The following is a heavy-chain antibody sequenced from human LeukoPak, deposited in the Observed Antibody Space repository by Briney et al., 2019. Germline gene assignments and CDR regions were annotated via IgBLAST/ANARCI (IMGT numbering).Heavy chain of an antibody. D-gene: IGHD3-10*01. CDR3: AKVGPLYGSGSIDY. V-gene: IGHV3-30*02. J-gene: IGHJ4*02. Sequence: GGSLRLSCAASGFTFSSYGMHWVRRAPGKGLEWVAFIRYDGSNKYYADSVKGRFTISRDNSKNTLYLQMNSLRAEDTAVYYCAKVGPLYGSGSIDYWGQGTLVTVSS. CDR1: GFTFSSYG. CDR2: IRYDGSNK.